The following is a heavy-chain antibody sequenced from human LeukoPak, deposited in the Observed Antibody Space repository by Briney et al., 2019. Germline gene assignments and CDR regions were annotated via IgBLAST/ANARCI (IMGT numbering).Heavy chain of an antibody. D-gene: IGHD3-10*01. V-gene: IGHV1-2*02. CDR2: IDPRRGDT. J-gene: IGHJ4*02. CDR1: VSSFTASY. CDR3: ARDGDYGTGSYYRGCIDS. Sequence: GASVKLSCTTSVSSFTASYIPRGRQAPGHGLEWMGGIDPRRGDTNYAQKFQGRVTMTRDTSISTAYLDLSSLRSDDTAVYYCARDGDYGTGSYYRGCIDSWGQGTPVTVSP.